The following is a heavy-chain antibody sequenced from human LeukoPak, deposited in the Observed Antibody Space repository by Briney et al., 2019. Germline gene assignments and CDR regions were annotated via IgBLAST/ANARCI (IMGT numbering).Heavy chain of an antibody. D-gene: IGHD4-23*01. CDR2: IHHSGST. V-gene: IGHV4-59*08. Sequence: SETLSLTCTVSGVSMSACYWMWIRQPPGKGLEWIGYIHHSGSTNYNPSLRSRVTRSVDTSKNQFSLKLSAVTAADTAVYYCAGDYGGFEGVMDVWGQGITVTVSS. CDR1: GVSMSACY. J-gene: IGHJ6*02. CDR3: AGDYGGFEGVMDV.